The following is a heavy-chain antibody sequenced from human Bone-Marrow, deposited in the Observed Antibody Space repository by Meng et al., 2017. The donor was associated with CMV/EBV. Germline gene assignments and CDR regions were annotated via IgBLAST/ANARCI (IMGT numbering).Heavy chain of an antibody. V-gene: IGHV6-1*01. CDR3: VRDQMVRGVTSYYYYYGMDV. CDR1: GDSVSSNSAA. CDR2: TSYRSKWYN. D-gene: IGHD3-10*01. Sequence: SQTLSLTCAMSGDSVSSNSAAWNWIRQSPSRGLEWLGRTSYRSKWYNDYAVSVKSRITINPDTSKNQFSLQLNSVTPEDTAVYFCVRDQMVRGVTSYYYYYGMDVWGQGTTVTVSS. J-gene: IGHJ6*02.